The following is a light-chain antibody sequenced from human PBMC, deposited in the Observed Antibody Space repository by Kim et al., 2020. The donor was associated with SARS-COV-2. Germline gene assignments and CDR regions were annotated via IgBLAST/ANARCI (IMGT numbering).Light chain of an antibody. Sequence: QSITISCTGTSSDVGSYEYVSWYQQHPGKAPKLMIYAVSNRPSGVSNRFSGSKSANTASLTISGLQAEDEADYYCSSYTRSSTNYFFGTGTKVTVL. CDR1: SSDVGSYEY. CDR2: AVS. V-gene: IGLV2-14*03. J-gene: IGLJ1*01. CDR3: SSYTRSSTNYF.